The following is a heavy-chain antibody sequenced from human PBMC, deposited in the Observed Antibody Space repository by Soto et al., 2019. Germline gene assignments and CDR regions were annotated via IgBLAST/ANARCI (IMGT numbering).Heavy chain of an antibody. V-gene: IGHV1-18*01. D-gene: IGHD3-10*01. CDR1: GYTFTSYC. J-gene: IGHJ3*02. Sequence: QVQLVQSGAEVKKPGASVKVSCKASGYTFTSYCISWVRQAPGQGPEWMGWISAYNGNTNYAPKLEGRVTMTTDTSTSTAYRELRSLRSSDTAVYYCSRDGPMDRAFDIWGQGTMVTVSS. CDR2: ISAYNGNT. CDR3: SRDGPMDRAFDI.